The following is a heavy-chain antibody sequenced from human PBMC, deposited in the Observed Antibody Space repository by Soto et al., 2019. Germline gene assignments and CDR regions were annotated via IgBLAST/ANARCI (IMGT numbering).Heavy chain of an antibody. D-gene: IGHD2-15*01. CDR2: IHYSGSA. Sequence: SETLSLTCTFSGISIICYYLTWIRQSPERGLEWIGYIHYSGSANYNPSLNSRLTMSVDRSKSQFSMKLASVTAADTAVYYCARGVGGGGLNWFDPWGQGTLVTVSS. V-gene: IGHV4-59*12. CDR1: GISIICYY. CDR3: ARGVGGGGLNWFDP. J-gene: IGHJ5*02.